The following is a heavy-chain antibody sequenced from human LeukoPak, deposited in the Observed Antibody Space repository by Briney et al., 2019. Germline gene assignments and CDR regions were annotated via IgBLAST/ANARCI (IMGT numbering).Heavy chain of an antibody. J-gene: IGHJ3*02. D-gene: IGHD4-23*01. CDR1: GFTFSSYA. Sequence: PGGSLRLSCAGSGFTFSSYAMSWVRQAPGKGLEWVSSISSSSSYIYYADSVKGRFTISRDNAKNSLYLQMNSLRAEDTAVYYCARERWATVVTLDAFDIWGQGTMVTVSS. V-gene: IGHV3-21*01. CDR3: ARERWATVVTLDAFDI. CDR2: ISSSSSYI.